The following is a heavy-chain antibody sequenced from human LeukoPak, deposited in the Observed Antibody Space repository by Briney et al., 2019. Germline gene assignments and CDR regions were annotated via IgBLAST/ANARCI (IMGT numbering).Heavy chain of an antibody. Sequence: GGSLRLXCAASGFTLSSHRMDWVRQAPGKGLESVSSISSRSSFKDYADSVKGRFTISRDNAKNLLYLQMNSLRAEDTAVYFCAKDGGFWSDYSYFDYWGQGTQVTVSS. V-gene: IGHV3-21*06. CDR2: ISSRSSFK. CDR3: AKDGGFWSDYSYFDY. CDR1: GFTLSSHR. J-gene: IGHJ4*02. D-gene: IGHD3-3*01.